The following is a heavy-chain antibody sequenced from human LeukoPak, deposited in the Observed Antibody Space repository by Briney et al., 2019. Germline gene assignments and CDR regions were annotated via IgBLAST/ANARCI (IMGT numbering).Heavy chain of an antibody. Sequence: SETLSLTCTVSGGSFSSYYWSWVRQPPGKGLEWIWYIYYSGSTNYNPSLKSRVTISVDTSKIQFSLKLSSVTAADTAVYYCASRPYYHCGMDVWGQGTTVTVSS. CDR1: GGSFSSYY. J-gene: IGHJ6*02. CDR2: IYYSGST. CDR3: ASRPYYHCGMDV. V-gene: IGHV4-59*01.